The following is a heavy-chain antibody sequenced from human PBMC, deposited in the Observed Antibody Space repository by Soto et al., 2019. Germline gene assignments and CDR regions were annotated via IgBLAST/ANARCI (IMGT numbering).Heavy chain of an antibody. CDR3: ARDRYDSSGYYYAVFDY. CDR1: GGTFSSYA. Sequence: SVKVSCKASGGTFSSYAISWVREAPGQGLEWMGGIIPIFGTANYAQKFQGRVTITADESTSTAYMELSSLRSEDTAVYYCARDRYDSSGYYYAVFDYWGQGTLVTVSS. V-gene: IGHV1-69*13. D-gene: IGHD3-22*01. CDR2: IIPIFGTA. J-gene: IGHJ4*02.